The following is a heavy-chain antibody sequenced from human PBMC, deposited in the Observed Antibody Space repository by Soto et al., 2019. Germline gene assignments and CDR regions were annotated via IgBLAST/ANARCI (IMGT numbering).Heavy chain of an antibody. Sequence: QITLKESGPTLVKPTQTLTLTCTFSGFSLTTSGVGVGWIRQPPGKALECLALIYWDDDKRYSPSLRSRLSITKDTSKNQVVLTMTNVDPVDTATYYCAHIPNYYQYDWFDPWGQGTLVSVSS. CDR1: GFSLTTSGVG. CDR2: IYWDDDK. V-gene: IGHV2-5*02. J-gene: IGHJ5*02. CDR3: AHIPNYYQYDWFDP. D-gene: IGHD3-16*01.